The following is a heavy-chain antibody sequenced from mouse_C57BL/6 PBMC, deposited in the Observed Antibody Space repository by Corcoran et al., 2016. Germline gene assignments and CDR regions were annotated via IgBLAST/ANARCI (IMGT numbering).Heavy chain of an antibody. CDR3: ARSTVVAKPYFDY. CDR2: INTYSGVP. J-gene: IGHJ2*01. Sequence: QIQLVQSGPELKKPGETVKISCKASGYTFTTYGMSWVKQDPGKGLKWMGWINTYSGVPTYADDFKGRFAFSLETSASTAYLQINNLKNEDTATYFCARSTVVAKPYFDYWGQGTTLTVSS. D-gene: IGHD1-1*01. CDR1: GYTFTTYG. V-gene: IGHV9-3*01.